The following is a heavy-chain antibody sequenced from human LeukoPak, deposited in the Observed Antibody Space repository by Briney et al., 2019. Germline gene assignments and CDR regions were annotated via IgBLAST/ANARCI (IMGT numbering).Heavy chain of an antibody. V-gene: IGHV4-30-4*01. Sequence: PSQTLSLTCTVSGGSISSGDYYWSWIRQPPGKGLEWIGYIYYSGSTYYNPSLKSRVTISVDTSKNQFSLKLSSVTAADTAVYYCAREYYYGSGRGSHAFDTWGQGTMVTVSS. CDR2: IYYSGST. CDR1: GGSISSGDYY. D-gene: IGHD3-10*01. J-gene: IGHJ3*02. CDR3: AREYYYGSGRGSHAFDT.